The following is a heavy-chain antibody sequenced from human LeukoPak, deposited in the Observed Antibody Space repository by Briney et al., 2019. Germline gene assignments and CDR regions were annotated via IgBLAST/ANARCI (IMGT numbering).Heavy chain of an antibody. J-gene: IGHJ4*02. V-gene: IGHV3-43D*03. Sequence: LXLSXAAXXFTFXDXXMHWVRXAPGKXLEXXXXXXWDGGSTYYADSVKGRFTISRDNSKNSLYLQMNSLRGEDTALYYCAKDHKRRDCYNFQYFYYWGQGTLVTVSS. CDR2: XXWDGGST. D-gene: IGHD5-24*01. CDR3: AKDHKRRDCYNFQYFYY. CDR1: XFTFXDXX.